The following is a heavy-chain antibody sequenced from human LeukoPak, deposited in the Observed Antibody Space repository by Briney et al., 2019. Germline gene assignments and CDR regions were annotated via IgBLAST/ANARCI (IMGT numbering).Heavy chain of an antibody. D-gene: IGHD3-22*01. J-gene: IGHJ6*03. Sequence: GGSLRLSCAASGFTVSSNYMHWVRQAPGKGLEWVAFIRYDGSNKYYADSVKGRFTISRDNSKNTLYLQMNSLRAEDTAVYYCAKGMGDSSGYYYYYYYMDVWGKGTTVTVSS. V-gene: IGHV3-30*02. CDR3: AKGMGDSSGYYYYYYYMDV. CDR2: IRYDGSNK. CDR1: GFTVSSNY.